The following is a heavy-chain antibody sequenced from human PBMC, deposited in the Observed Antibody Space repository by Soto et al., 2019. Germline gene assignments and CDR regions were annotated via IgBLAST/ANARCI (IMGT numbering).Heavy chain of an antibody. V-gene: IGHV3-7*01. D-gene: IGHD3-10*01. CDR3: ARVRWFGELSPADFDY. CDR2: IKQDGSEK. CDR1: GFTFSSYW. J-gene: IGHJ4*02. Sequence: GGSLRLSCAASGFTFSSYWMSWVRQAPGKGLEWVANIKQDGSEKYYVDSVKGRFTISRDNAKNSLYLQMNSLRAEDTAVYYCARVRWFGELSPADFDYWGQGTLVTVSS.